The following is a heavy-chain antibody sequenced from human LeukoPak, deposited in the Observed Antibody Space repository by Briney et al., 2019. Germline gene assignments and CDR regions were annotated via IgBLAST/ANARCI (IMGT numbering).Heavy chain of an antibody. CDR2: IWYDGSNK. CDR3: ARDRLRAVAATGGFDF. V-gene: IGHV3-33*01. CDR1: GFTFSTCG. J-gene: IGHJ4*02. D-gene: IGHD6-19*01. Sequence: PGRSLRLSCAASGFTFSTCGMHWVRQAPGKGLEWVALIWYDGSNKFYADSVNGRFTISRDNSKNTLYLQMNSLRAEDTAEYYCARDRLRAVAATGGFDFWGQGTLVTVSS.